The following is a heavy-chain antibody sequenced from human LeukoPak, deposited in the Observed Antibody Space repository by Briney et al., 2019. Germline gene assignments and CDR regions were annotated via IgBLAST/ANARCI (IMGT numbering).Heavy chain of an antibody. Sequence: GASVKVSCKASGYTFTGYYMHWVRQAPGQGLEWMGWINPNSGGTNYAQKLQGRVTMTRDTSTSTAYMELSRLRSDDTAVYYCARDNGSSYSSAYYYGMDVWGQGTTVTVSS. V-gene: IGHV1-2*02. CDR1: GYTFTGYY. CDR2: INPNSGGT. J-gene: IGHJ6*02. D-gene: IGHD6-25*01. CDR3: ARDNGSSYSSAYYYGMDV.